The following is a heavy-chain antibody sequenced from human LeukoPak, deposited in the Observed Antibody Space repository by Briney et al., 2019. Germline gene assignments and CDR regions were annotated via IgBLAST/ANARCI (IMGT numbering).Heavy chain of an antibody. Sequence: GGSLRLSCEVSGFTFSSYHMNWVRQAPGKGLEWVSSTGSSNSYIYYADSMTGRFTISRDNAKNSLYLQMNSLRAEDTAMYYCARRATTERGHSYGLDYWGQGTLVTVSS. J-gene: IGHJ4*02. CDR3: ARRATTERGHSYGLDY. V-gene: IGHV3-21*01. CDR2: TGSSNSYI. CDR1: GFTFSSYH. D-gene: IGHD5-18*01.